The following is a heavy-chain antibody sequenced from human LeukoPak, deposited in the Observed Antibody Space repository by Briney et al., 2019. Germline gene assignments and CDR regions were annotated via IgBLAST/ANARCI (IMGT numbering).Heavy chain of an antibody. Sequence: ASVKVSCKASGYTFTGYYMHWVRQAPGQGLEWMGWINPNSGGTNYAQKFQGRVTMTRDTSISTAYMELRSLRSDDTAVYYCARAGYYDFWSGYYRYFDYWGQGTLVTVSS. CDR2: INPNSGGT. D-gene: IGHD3-3*01. J-gene: IGHJ4*02. CDR3: ARAGYYDFWSGYYRYFDY. V-gene: IGHV1-2*02. CDR1: GYTFTGYY.